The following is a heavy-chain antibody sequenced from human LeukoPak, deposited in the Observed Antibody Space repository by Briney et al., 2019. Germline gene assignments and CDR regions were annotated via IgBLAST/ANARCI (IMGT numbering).Heavy chain of an antibody. J-gene: IGHJ4*02. CDR2: INPNSGGT. Sequence: VASVKVSCKASGYTFTGHYIYWVRQAPGQGLEWMGWINPNSGGTKYAQKFQGRVTMTRDTSISTAYMELSRLRSDDTAVYSCSRDYGFYSGLYYFDYWGQGTLVTISS. D-gene: IGHD2-2*02. CDR3: SRDYGFYSGLYYFDY. CDR1: GYTFTGHY. V-gene: IGHV1-2*02.